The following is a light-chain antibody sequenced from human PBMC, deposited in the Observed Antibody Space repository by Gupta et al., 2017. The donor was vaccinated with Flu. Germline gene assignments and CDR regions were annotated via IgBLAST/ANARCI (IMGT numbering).Light chain of an antibody. V-gene: IGLV2-14*01. CDR3: SSYATTDTLV. J-gene: IGLJ1*01. Sequence: SITISCTGTSGDIGDYKYVSWYQQYPGKAPKLIIYEVRNRPSRVSSRFSGSKSGNTASLTISGLQAEDEADYFCSSYATTDTLVFGTGTTVTV. CDR2: EVR. CDR1: SGDIGDYKY.